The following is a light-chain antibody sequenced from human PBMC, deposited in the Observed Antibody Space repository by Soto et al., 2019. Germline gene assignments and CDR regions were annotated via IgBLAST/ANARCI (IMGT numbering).Light chain of an antibody. CDR2: GSS. CDR3: QQANSYPWT. J-gene: IGKJ1*01. CDR1: QGVSDW. Sequence: IQMTQSPSTVSASVGDSVTITCRASQGVSDWVAWYQQKPGEAPKLLIYGSSSLLSGVPSRCSGTRSGTDFTLTISSLQPEDFATYYCQQANSYPWTFGQGTKWIS. V-gene: IGKV1-12*01.